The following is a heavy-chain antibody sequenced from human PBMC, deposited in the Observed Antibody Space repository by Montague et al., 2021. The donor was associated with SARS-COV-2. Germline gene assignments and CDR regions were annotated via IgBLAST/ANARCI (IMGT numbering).Heavy chain of an antibody. V-gene: IGHV4-34*01. CDR1: GGSFNSYY. CDR2: ITHSGST. D-gene: IGHD6-13*01. Sequence: SETLSLTCAVSGGSFNSYYRSWIRQPPGKGLEWIGEITHSGSTNXNPSLKSRVTISLDTSTNQFSLKLSSVTAADTAVYYCARGRYSSSWYGTKYYFDYWGQGTLVTVSS. J-gene: IGHJ4*02. CDR3: ARGRYSSSWYGTKYYFDY.